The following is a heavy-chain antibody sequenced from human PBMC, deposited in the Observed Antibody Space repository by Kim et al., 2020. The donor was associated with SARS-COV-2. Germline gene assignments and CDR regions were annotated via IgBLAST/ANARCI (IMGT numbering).Heavy chain of an antibody. CDR3: ARTLTGTTESFEY. CDR2: IKQDGTQQ. Sequence: GGSLRLSCAASGFTFGSYWMTWVRQAPGKGLEWVANIKQDGTQQYYVDSVRGRFTVSRDGANMYLQMNSLRAEDTAVYYCARTLTGTTESFEYWGRHPGHRLL. CDR1: GFTFGSYW. D-gene: IGHD3-9*01. V-gene: IGHV3-7*03. J-gene: IGHJ1*01.